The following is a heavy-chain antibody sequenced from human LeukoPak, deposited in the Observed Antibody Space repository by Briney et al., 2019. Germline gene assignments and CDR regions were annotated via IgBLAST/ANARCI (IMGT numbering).Heavy chain of an antibody. D-gene: IGHD4-23*01. J-gene: IGHJ4*02. CDR1: GYSFTSYW. V-gene: IGHV5-51*01. CDR2: IYPGDSDT. CDR3: ARVYDYGGNCFDY. Sequence: GESLQISCKGSGYSFTSYWIGWVLQMPGKGLEWMGIIYPGDSDTRYSPSFQGQVTISADKSISTAYLQRSSLKASDTAMYYCARVYDYGGNCFDYWGQGTLVTVSS.